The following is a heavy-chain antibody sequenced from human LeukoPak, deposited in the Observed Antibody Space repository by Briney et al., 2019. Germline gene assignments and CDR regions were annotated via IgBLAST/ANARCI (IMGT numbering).Heavy chain of an antibody. D-gene: IGHD1-26*01. J-gene: IGHJ6*03. Sequence: PGGSLRLSCAASGFTFSSYAMSWVRQAPGKGLEWVAFIRYDGSNKYYADSVKGRFTISRDNSKNTLYLQMNSLRAEDTAVYYCALSFGSYHYYYYYMDVWGKGTTVTVSS. CDR3: ALSFGSYHYYYYYMDV. V-gene: IGHV3-30*02. CDR2: IRYDGSNK. CDR1: GFTFSSYA.